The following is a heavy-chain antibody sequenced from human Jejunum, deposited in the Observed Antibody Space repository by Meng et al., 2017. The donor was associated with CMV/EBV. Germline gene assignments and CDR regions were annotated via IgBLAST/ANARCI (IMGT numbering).Heavy chain of an antibody. V-gene: IGHV3-21*04. Sequence: LSCAASGFTFSSRTMGWVRQAPGKGLEWVSSIRSTGVYIHYADSVKGRFTISRDNANNSLSLEMSSLRAEDTAIYYCARGGSGGGLDIWGQGTLVTVSS. CDR1: GFTFSSRT. CDR3: ARGGSGGGLDI. J-gene: IGHJ4*02. D-gene: IGHD2-15*01. CDR2: IRSTGVYI.